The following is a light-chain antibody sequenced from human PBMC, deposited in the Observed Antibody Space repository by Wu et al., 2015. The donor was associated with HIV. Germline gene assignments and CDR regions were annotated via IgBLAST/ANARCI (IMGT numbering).Light chain of an antibody. V-gene: IGKV3-20*01. J-gene: IGKJ2*01. CDR2: GAS. Sequence: EIVLTQSPGTLSLSPGQRATLSCRASQSVSSSYLAWYQQKPGQAPRLLIYGASSRATGIPNRFSGSGSGTGFTLTISRVEPEDFAVYYCQHYGSSSYTFGQGTKLEIK. CDR1: QSVSSSY. CDR3: QHYGSSSYT.